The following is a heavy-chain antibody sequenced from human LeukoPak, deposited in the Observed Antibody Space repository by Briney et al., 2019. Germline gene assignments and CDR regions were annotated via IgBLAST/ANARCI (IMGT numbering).Heavy chain of an antibody. D-gene: IGHD3-22*01. CDR3: ARDRSYYYDSSGSL. CDR1: GASISSYY. CDR2: INTSGST. Sequence: SETLSLTCTVSGASISSYYWSWIRQPAGKGLEWIGRINTSGSTNYNPSLKSRVTMSVDTSKNQFSLKLSSVTAADTAVYYCARDRSYYYDSSGSLWGQGTLVTVSS. J-gene: IGHJ4*02. V-gene: IGHV4-4*07.